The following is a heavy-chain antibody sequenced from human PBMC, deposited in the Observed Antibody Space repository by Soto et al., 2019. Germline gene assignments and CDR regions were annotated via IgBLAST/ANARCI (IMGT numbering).Heavy chain of an antibody. J-gene: IGHJ5*02. CDR3: ARITKQLRFLEWPRFDP. CDR2: IIPIFGTA. CDR1: GGTFSSYA. Sequence: GASVKVSCKASGGTFSSYAISWVRQAPGQGLEWMGGIIPIFGTANYTQKFQGRVTITADKSTSTAYMELSSLRSEDTAVYYCARITKQLRFLEWPRFDPWGQGTMVTVYS. V-gene: IGHV1-69*06. D-gene: IGHD3-3*01.